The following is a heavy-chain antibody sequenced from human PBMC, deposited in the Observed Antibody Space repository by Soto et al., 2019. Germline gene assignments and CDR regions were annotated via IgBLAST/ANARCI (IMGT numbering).Heavy chain of an antibody. V-gene: IGHV1-2*02. D-gene: IGHD1-26*01. J-gene: IGHJ4*02. CDR1: GDTFTANY. Sequence: QVQLLQSGGEVKKTGASVKVSCKASGDTFTANYIHWVRQAPGQGFEWMGWINSKRGGTKYQKKFQARGITTRDTSISTVYMTLTRLTSDDTAVYYCARDLAKGGGSAGFDYWGQGTLVTVSS. CDR2: INSKRGGT. CDR3: ARDLAKGGGSAGFDY.